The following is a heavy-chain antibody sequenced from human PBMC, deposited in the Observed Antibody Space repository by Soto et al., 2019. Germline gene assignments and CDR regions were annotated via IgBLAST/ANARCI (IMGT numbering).Heavy chain of an antibody. V-gene: IGHV1-69*01. CDR1: GGTFSSYA. J-gene: IGHJ4*02. D-gene: IGHD5-18*01. Sequence: QVQLVQSGAEVKKPGSSVKVSCKASGGTFSSYAISWVRQAPGQGLEWMGGIIPIFGTANYAQKFQGRVTITADESTSTAYMELSSLRSEDTAVYYCARVICYSYGSRRSTTCPYYFDYWGQGTLVTVSS. CDR2: IIPIFGTA. CDR3: ARVICYSYGSRRSTTCPYYFDY.